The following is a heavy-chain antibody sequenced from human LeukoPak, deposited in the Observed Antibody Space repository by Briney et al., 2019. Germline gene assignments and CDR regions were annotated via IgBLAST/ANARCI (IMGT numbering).Heavy chain of an antibody. Sequence: GSLRLSCAASGFTFSSYSMNWVRQAPGKGLEWGSSISSSSSYIYYADSVKGRFTISRDNAKNSLYLQMNSLRAEYTAVYYCARDTPWFGELLGDYFDYWGQGTLVTVSS. J-gene: IGHJ4*02. V-gene: IGHV3-21*01. CDR3: ARDTPWFGELLGDYFDY. CDR1: GFTFSSYS. CDR2: ISSSSSYI. D-gene: IGHD3-10*01.